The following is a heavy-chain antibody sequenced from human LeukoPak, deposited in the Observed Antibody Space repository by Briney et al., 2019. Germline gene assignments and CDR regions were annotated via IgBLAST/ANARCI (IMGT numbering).Heavy chain of an antibody. V-gene: IGHV3-48*03. Sequence: GGSLRVSCAASGFTFSSYEMNWVRQAPGKGLEWVSYIRSSGTTIYYADSVKGRFTISRDNAKNSLYLQMNSLRAEDTAVYYCASQVAWDYFDYWGQGTLVTVSS. CDR2: IRSSGTTI. CDR3: ASQVAWDYFDY. CDR1: GFTFSSYE. J-gene: IGHJ4*02. D-gene: IGHD2-15*01.